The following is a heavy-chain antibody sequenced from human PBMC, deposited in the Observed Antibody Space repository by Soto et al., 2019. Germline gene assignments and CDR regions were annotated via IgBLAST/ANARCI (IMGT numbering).Heavy chain of an antibody. CDR1: GFTFGDYA. J-gene: IGHJ3*02. CDR2: ISWNSGSI. CDR3: AKDLGPHIAVAGVDAFDI. Sequence: GGSLRLSCAASGFTFGDYAMHWVRQAPGKGLEWVSGISWNSGSIGYADSVKGRFTISRDNAKNSLYLQMNSLRAEDTALYYCAKDLGPHIAVAGVDAFDIWGQGTMVTVSS. D-gene: IGHD6-19*01. V-gene: IGHV3-9*01.